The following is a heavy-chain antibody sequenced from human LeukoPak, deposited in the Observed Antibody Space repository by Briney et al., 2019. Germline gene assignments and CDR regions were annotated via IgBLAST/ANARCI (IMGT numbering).Heavy chain of an antibody. CDR1: GGTFSNYA. CDR2: MNPNSGNT. Sequence: ASVKVSCKASGGTFSNYAINWVRQATGQGLEWMGWMNPNSGNTGYAQKFQGRVTMTRDTSINTAYMELSSLTSEDTAVYYCARGPGGYYYYMDVWAKGTTVTISS. J-gene: IGHJ6*03. V-gene: IGHV1-8*02. CDR3: ARGPGGYYYYMDV.